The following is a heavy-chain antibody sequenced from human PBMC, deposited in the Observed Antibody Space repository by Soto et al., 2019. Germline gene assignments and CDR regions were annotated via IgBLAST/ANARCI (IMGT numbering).Heavy chain of an antibody. CDR2: IIPIFGTA. CDR1: GGTFSSYA. CDR3: ASSGSSSGYDHNWFDP. J-gene: IGHJ5*02. V-gene: IGHV1-69*01. D-gene: IGHD3-22*01. Sequence: QVQLVQSGAEVKKPGSSVKVSCKASGGTFSSYAISWVRQAPGQGLEWMGGIIPIFGTANYAQKFQGRVTITADESTITAYMELSSLRSEDTAVYYCASSGSSSGYDHNWFDPWGQGTLVTVSS.